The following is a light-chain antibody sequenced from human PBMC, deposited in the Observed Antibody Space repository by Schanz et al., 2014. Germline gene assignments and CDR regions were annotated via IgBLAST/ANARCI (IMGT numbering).Light chain of an antibody. V-gene: IGKV4-1*01. CDR2: WAS. J-gene: IGKJ1*01. CDR3: QQYYSTPQT. Sequence: DIVLTQSPDSLPVSLGERATINCKSSQSVLYTSDSKNYLAWYQHNPGQPPKLLISWASTRESGVPDRFSGSGSGTDFTLTISSLQAEDVAVYYCQQYYSTPQTFGQGTKVEIK. CDR1: QSVLYTSDSKNY.